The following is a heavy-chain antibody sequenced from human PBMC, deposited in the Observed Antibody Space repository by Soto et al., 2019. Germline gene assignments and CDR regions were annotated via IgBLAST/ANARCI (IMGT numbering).Heavy chain of an antibody. V-gene: IGHV4-34*01. CDR3: ARGPLYCGGDCYATRSYYFDY. CDR2: INHSGST. J-gene: IGHJ4*02. D-gene: IGHD2-21*02. CDR1: GGSFSGYY. Sequence: SETLSLTCAVYGGSFSGYYLSWIRQPPGKGLEWIGEINHSGSTNYNPSLKSRVTISVDTSKNQFSLKLSSVTAADTAVYYCARGPLYCGGDCYATRSYYFDYWGQGTLVTVSS.